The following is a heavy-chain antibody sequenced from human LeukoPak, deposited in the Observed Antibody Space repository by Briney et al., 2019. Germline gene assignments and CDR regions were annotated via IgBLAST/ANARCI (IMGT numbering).Heavy chain of an antibody. V-gene: IGHV1-24*01. CDR1: GYTLTQLS. CDR2: FDPEDGET. Sequence: GASVKVSCKVSGYTLTQLSMHWVRQAPGKGLEWMGGFDPEDGETIYAQKFQGRVTMTEDTSTDTAYMELSGLRSEDTAVYYCATYSSGSPEFDPWGQGTLVTVSS. D-gene: IGHD3-22*01. J-gene: IGHJ5*02. CDR3: ATYSSGSPEFDP.